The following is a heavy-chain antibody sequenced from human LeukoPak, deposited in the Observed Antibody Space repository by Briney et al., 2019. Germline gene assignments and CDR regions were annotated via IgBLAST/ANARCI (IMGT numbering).Heavy chain of an antibody. Sequence: ASVKVSCKASGYTFTGYYMHWVRQAPGQGLEWMGWINPNSGGTNYAQKFQGRVTMTRDTSISTAYMELSRLRSDDTAVYYCARDPVGRRVTTVTKNWFDPWGQGTLVTVSS. CDR3: ARDPVGRRVTTVTKNWFDP. D-gene: IGHD4-11*01. CDR1: GYTFTGYY. CDR2: INPNSGGT. J-gene: IGHJ5*02. V-gene: IGHV1-2*02.